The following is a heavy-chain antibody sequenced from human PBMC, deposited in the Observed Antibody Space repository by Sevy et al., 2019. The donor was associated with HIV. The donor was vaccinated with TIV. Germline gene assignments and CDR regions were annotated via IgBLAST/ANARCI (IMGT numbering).Heavy chain of an antibody. CDR3: AKDLGGTTVTFFDY. V-gene: IGHV3-23*01. CDR2: IGGSGGST. CDR1: GFTFSSYA. D-gene: IGHD4-17*01. J-gene: IGHJ4*02. Sequence: GGSLRLSCAATGFTFSSYAMSWVRQAPGKGLEWVSAIGGSGGSTYYADSVKGRFTISRDNSKNTLYLQMNSLRAEDTAVYYCAKDLGGTTVTFFDYWGQGTLVTVSS.